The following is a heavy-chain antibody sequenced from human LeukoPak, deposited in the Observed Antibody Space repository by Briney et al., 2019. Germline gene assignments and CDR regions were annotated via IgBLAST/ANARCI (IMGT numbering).Heavy chain of an antibody. CDR1: GGSVTSGNYY. J-gene: IGHJ4*02. V-gene: IGHV4-61*02. Sequence: SQTLSLTCTVSGGSVTSGNYYWNWIRQPARKGLEWIGRIYTNGGASYNPSLKSRVTISIDASKNQFSLKLSSVTAADTAVYYCAREPPGYWGQGILVTVSS. CDR2: IYTNGGA. CDR3: AREPPGY.